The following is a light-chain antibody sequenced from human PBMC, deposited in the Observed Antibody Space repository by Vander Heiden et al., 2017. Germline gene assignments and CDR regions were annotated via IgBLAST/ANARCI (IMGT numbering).Light chain of an antibody. CDR2: AAS. J-gene: IGKJ3*01. CDR1: QSINNNY. Sequence: EIVLTQSPGTLSLSPGERATLSCRASQSINNNYLAWYQQKPGQAPRLLIYAASSRATGIPDRFSGSGSGSDFTLTISRLEPEDFAVYYCHQYGRSPFTFGPGTKVDI. V-gene: IGKV3-20*01. CDR3: HQYGRSPFT.